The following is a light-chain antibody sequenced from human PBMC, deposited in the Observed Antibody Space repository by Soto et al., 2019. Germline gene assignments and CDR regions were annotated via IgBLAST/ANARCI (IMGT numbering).Light chain of an antibody. Sequence: EIVLTQSPGTLSLSPGERATLSCRASQSVSNNYLAWYQQKPGQAPRLLIYGASSRATGIPDRFSGSGSGTDFTLTISRLEPEDFAVYYCQQYDTLPPSVTFGPGTKVDIK. J-gene: IGKJ3*01. CDR3: QQYDTLPPSVT. V-gene: IGKV3-20*01. CDR1: QSVSNNY. CDR2: GAS.